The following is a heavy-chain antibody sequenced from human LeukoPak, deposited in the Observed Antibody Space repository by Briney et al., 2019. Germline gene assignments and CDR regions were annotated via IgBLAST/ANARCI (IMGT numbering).Heavy chain of an antibody. D-gene: IGHD1-14*01. CDR1: VGSFSGYY. J-gene: IGHJ5*01. CDR3: ASGKGAIPIFGKPYNWFDS. CDR2: INHSGRT. V-gene: IGHV4-34*01. Sequence: SETLSLTRAVYVGSFSGYYWSWIRQPPGRGLEWMGEINHSGRTNYNPSLKSRVTISVHTTKNQFPLMLSSVTAADTAVYYCASGKGAIPIFGKPYNWFDSWGQGTLVTVSS.